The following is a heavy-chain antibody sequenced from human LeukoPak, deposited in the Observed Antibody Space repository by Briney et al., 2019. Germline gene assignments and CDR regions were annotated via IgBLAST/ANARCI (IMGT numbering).Heavy chain of an antibody. CDR1: GFTFSSYG. D-gene: IGHD3-22*01. J-gene: IGHJ5*02. CDR2: ISYDGSNK. Sequence: GGSLRLSCAASGFTFSSYGMHWVRQAPGKGLEWVAVISYDGSNKYYADSAKGRFTISRDNSKNTLYLQMNSLRAEDTAVYYCAKDSAYYYDSSGYPWAWGQGTLVTVSS. CDR3: AKDSAYYYDSSGYPWA. V-gene: IGHV3-30*18.